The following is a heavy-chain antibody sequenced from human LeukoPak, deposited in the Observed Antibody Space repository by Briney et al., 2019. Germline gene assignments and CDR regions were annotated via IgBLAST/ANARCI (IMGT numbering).Heavy chain of an antibody. V-gene: IGHV1-46*01. CDR2: INPSGGST. J-gene: IGHJ4*02. CDR3: ARASPYGSGSFSSVRNGRPDY. Sequence: ASVKVSCKASGYTFTSYYIHWVRQAPGQGLEWMGIINPSGGSTSYAQKFQGRVTMTRDTSTSTVYMELSSLRSEDTAVYYCARASPYGSGSFSSVRNGRPDYWGQGTLVTVSS. CDR1: GYTFTSYY. D-gene: IGHD3-10*01.